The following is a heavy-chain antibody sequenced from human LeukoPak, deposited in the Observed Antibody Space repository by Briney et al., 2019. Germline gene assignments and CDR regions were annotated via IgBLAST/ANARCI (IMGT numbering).Heavy chain of an antibody. CDR3: AAAGVAAALGGY. V-gene: IGHV1-58*02. Sequence: GASVKVSCKASGFTFTSSAMQWVRQARGQRLEWIGWIVVGSGNTNYAQKFQERVTITRDMSTSTAYMELSSLRSEDTAVYYCAAAGVAAALGGYWGQGTLVTVSS. CDR1: GFTFTSSA. D-gene: IGHD6-13*01. J-gene: IGHJ4*02. CDR2: IVVGSGNT.